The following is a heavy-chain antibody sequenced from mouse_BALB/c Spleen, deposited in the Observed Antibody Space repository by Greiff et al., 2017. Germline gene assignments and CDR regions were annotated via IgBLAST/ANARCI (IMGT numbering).Heavy chain of an antibody. V-gene: IGHV2-9*02. CDR2: IWAGGST. CDR3: ARGRGYSFDY. CDR1: GFSLTSYG. J-gene: IGHJ2*01. Sequence: VKLMESGPGLVAPSQSLSITCTVSGFSLTSYGVHWVRQPPGKGLEWLGVIWAGGSTNYNSALMSRLSISKDNSKSQVFLKMNSLQTDDTAMYYCARGRGYSFDYWGQGTTLTVSS.